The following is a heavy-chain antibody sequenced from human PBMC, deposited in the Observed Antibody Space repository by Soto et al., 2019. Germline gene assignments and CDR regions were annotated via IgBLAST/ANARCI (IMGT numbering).Heavy chain of an antibody. Sequence: ASVKVSCKASGYTFTSYGISWVRQAPGQGLEWMGWISAYNGNTNYAQKLQGRVTMTTDTSTSTAYMELRSLRSDDTAVYYCATHMGYRPGGGATAPFDYWGQGTLVTVSS. D-gene: IGHD1-26*01. CDR1: GYTFTSYG. CDR3: ATHMGYRPGGGATAPFDY. V-gene: IGHV1-18*01. CDR2: ISAYNGNT. J-gene: IGHJ4*02.